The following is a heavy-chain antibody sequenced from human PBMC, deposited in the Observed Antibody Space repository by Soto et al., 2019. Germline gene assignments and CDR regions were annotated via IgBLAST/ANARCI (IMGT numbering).Heavy chain of an antibody. D-gene: IGHD1-1*01. CDR3: ARDSNWSSDY. J-gene: IGHJ4*02. CDR1: GFTFSGYN. CDR2: IKSDSSGT. V-gene: IGHV3-48*02. Sequence: EVQLVESGGGLVQPGESLRLSCAASGFTFSGYNMNWVRQAPGKGLEWISCIKSDSSGTWYADSVKGRFTMSRDNAKNSLYLQMNSLRDEDTAVYFCARDSNWSSDYWGQGTLVAVSS.